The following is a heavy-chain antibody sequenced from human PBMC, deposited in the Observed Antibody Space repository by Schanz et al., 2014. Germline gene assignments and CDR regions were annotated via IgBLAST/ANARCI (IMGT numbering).Heavy chain of an antibody. Sequence: QVHLVQSGAEVKEPGSSVKVSFKPSGGTFVTFFFTWLRQAPGQGPQWMGRISPLLGVANYAEEFQGRLTITADTSTSTAYMELSSLRSEDTADDYCAASSGGACHAKPVLDNWGRGTLXTVSS. CDR3: AASSGGACHAKPVLDN. CDR1: GGTFVTFF. D-gene: IGHD2-15*01. J-gene: IGHJ4*02. V-gene: IGHV1-69*04. CDR2: ISPLLGVA.